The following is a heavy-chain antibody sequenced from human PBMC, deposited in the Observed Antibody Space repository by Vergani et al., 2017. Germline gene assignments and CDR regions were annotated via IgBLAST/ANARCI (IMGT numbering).Heavy chain of an antibody. CDR1: GYTFTSYG. J-gene: IGHJ4*02. CDR2: ISAYNGNT. D-gene: IGHD4-11*01. Sequence: QVQLVQSGAEVKKPGASVKVSCKASGYTFTSYGISWVRQAPGQGLEWMGWISAYNGNTNYAQKLQGRVTMTTDTAYMELSSLRSEDTAVYYCATPPYYSKGVFDYWGQGTLVTVSS. V-gene: IGHV1-18*04. CDR3: ATPPYYSKGVFDY.